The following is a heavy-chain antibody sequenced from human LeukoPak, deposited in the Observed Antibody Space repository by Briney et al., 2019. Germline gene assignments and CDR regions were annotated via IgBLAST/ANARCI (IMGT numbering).Heavy chain of an antibody. V-gene: IGHV1-46*01. Sequence: ASVKVSCKASGYTFTSYYMHWVRQAPGQGLEWMGIINPSGGSTGYAQNFQGRVTITRNTSINTAYMEPSSLRSEGTAVYYCARGHGYSSGSAYYFDYWGQGTLVTVSS. D-gene: IGHD5-18*01. CDR1: GYTFTSYY. J-gene: IGHJ4*02. CDR2: INPSGGST. CDR3: ARGHGYSSGSAYYFDY.